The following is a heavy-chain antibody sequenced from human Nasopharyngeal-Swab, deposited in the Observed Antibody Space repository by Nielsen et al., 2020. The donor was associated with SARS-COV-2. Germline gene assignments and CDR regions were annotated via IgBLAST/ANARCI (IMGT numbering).Heavy chain of an antibody. Sequence: GGSLRLSCAASGFTFSSYAMHWVRQAPGKGLECVAVISYDGSNEYFADSVKGRFTISRDNSKNTVFLQMNSLRTEDTAVYYCARDYRGYSYVTPGYWGQGTLVTVPS. CDR3: ARDYRGYSYVTPGY. J-gene: IGHJ4*02. CDR2: ISYDGSNE. D-gene: IGHD5-18*01. CDR1: GFTFSSYA. V-gene: IGHV3-30*04.